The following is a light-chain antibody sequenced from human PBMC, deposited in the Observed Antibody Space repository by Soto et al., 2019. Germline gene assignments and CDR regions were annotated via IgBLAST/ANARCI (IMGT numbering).Light chain of an antibody. J-gene: IGKJ5*01. CDR2: RIS. V-gene: IGKV3D-15*01. CDR1: QTVGAS. CDR3: QQHYQWPIT. Sequence: EIVLTQSPDLLSVSPGERASISCRASQTVGASLAWYQQRPGQAPRLLFYRISTRATGIPARFSGSGSGTEFTLTINSLQSEDFAVYYCQQHYQWPITFGQGTRLEIK.